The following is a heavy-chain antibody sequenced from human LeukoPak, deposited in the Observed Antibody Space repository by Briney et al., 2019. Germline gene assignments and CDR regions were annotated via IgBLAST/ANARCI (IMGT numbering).Heavy chain of an antibody. CDR2: IFSHGET. CDR1: GFTVGNNY. Sequence: GGSLRLSCAASGFTVGNNYMNWVRQAPGKGLQWVSLIFSHGETSYADSVRGRFTISRDNSKNTLYLQMNGLRVEDTAVYYCARDPPAVSINTYAWGQGTLVAVSS. V-gene: IGHV3-66*01. D-gene: IGHD2-8*01. CDR3: ARDPPAVSINTYA. J-gene: IGHJ4*02.